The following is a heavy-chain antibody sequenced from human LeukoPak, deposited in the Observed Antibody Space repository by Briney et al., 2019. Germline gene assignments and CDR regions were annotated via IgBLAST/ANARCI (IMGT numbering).Heavy chain of an antibody. V-gene: IGHV4-34*01. CDR3: ARGLEAAASDY. CDR1: GGSFSGYY. CDR2: INHSGST. Sequence: SETLSLTCAVYGGSFSGYYWSWIRQPPGKGLEWIGEINHSGSTNYNPSLKSRVTISVDTSKNQFSLKLSSVTAADTAVCYCARGLEAAASDYWGQGTLVTVSS. D-gene: IGHD6-13*01. J-gene: IGHJ4*02.